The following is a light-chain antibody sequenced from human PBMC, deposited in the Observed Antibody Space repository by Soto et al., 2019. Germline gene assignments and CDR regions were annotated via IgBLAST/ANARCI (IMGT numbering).Light chain of an antibody. CDR3: GAWDGSLSTGV. CDR2: DDD. CDR1: SSNIGNHF. V-gene: IGLV1-51*01. J-gene: IGLJ3*02. Sequence: QSVLTQPPSVSAAPGQKVTISGSGSSSNIGNHFVSWYQQVPGTAPTLLIYDDDKRPSGIPDRFSGSKSGTSATLGITGLQSGDEADYYCGAWDGSLSTGVFGGGTKLTVL.